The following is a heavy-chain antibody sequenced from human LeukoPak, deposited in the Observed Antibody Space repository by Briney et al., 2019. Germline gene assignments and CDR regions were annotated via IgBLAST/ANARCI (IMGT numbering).Heavy chain of an antibody. V-gene: IGHV3-23*01. CDR2: ISGSGNRT. J-gene: IGHJ4*02. Sequence: GGSLRLSCAASGFTFSSYAMSWVRQAPGKGLEWVSSISGSGNRTYYADSVKGRFTISRNNSKNTVFLQMNSLRVEDTAVYYCARELSQIVWGGLDYGGQGTLVSVSS. CDR1: GFTFSSYA. D-gene: IGHD2-21*01. CDR3: ARELSQIVWGGLDY.